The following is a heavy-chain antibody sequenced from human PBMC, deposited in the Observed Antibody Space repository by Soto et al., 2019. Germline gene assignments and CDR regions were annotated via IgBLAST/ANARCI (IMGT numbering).Heavy chain of an antibody. D-gene: IGHD6-19*01. Sequence: SETLSLTCDVSGDSITSSNWWRWVRQPPGKGLEWIGEINPSGSTHYHPSLKGRVTISVDKSKNHFSLSLNSVTTADTAVYYCARDERSVYSSGWYLYWGPGTLVTVAS. CDR2: INPSGST. J-gene: IGHJ4*02. V-gene: IGHV4-4*02. CDR1: GDSITSSNW. CDR3: ARDERSVYSSGWYLY.